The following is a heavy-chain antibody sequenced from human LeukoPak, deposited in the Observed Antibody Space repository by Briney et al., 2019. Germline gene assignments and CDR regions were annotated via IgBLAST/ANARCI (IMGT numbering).Heavy chain of an antibody. CDR1: GYTFTSYG. CDR3: ARAARRAY. Sequence: ASVKVSCKASGYTFTSYGISWVRQAPGQGLEWMGWINPNSGGTNYAQKFQGRVTMTRDTSISTAYMELSRLRSDDTAVYYCARAARRAYWGQGTLVTVSS. D-gene: IGHD6-6*01. J-gene: IGHJ4*02. V-gene: IGHV1-2*02. CDR2: INPNSGGT.